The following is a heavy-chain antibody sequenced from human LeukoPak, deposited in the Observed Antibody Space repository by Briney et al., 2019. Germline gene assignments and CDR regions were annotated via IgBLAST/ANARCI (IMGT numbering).Heavy chain of an antibody. V-gene: IGHV3-48*03. CDR1: GFTFSSYE. J-gene: IGHJ4*02. D-gene: IGHD3-9*01. CDR3: ARFDTDWLSYNFDY. Sequence: GGSLRLSCAASGFTFSSYEMNWVRQAPGKGLEWVSYISSSGSTIYYADSVKGRFTISRDNAKNSLYLQMNSLRAEDTAVYYCARFDTDWLSYNFDYWGQGTLVTVSS. CDR2: ISSSGSTI.